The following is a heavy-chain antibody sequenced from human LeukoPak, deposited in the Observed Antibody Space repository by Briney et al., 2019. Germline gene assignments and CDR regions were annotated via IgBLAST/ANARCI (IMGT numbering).Heavy chain of an antibody. CDR1: GFTFSSYA. Sequence: SGGSLRLSCAASGFTFSSYALHWVRQAPGKGLEWVAVISYDGSNKYYADSVKGRFTISRDNSKNTLYLQMNSLRAEDTAVYYCARDHMDYYGSGSYYREFDYWGQGTLVTVSS. CDR2: ISYDGSNK. J-gene: IGHJ4*02. V-gene: IGHV3-30*04. D-gene: IGHD3-10*01. CDR3: ARDHMDYYGSGSYYREFDY.